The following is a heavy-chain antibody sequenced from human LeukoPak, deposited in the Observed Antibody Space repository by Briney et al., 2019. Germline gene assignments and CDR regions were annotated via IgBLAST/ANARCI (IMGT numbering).Heavy chain of an antibody. CDR1: GYTFTGYY. Sequence: GASVTVSCKASGYTFTGYYMHWVRQAPGQGLEWMGWINPNSGGTNYAQKFQGRVTMTRDTSISTAYMELSRLRSDDTAVYYCARDMVWFGELLYDWFDPWGQGTLVTVSS. J-gene: IGHJ5*02. V-gene: IGHV1-2*02. D-gene: IGHD3-10*01. CDR3: ARDMVWFGELLYDWFDP. CDR2: INPNSGGT.